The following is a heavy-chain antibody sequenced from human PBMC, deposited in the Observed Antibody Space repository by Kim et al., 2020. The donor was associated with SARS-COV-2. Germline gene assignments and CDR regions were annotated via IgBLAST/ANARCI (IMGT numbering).Heavy chain of an antibody. CDR3: VLGAAMDYYYYGMDV. J-gene: IGHJ6*02. CDR1: GFTFSSYG. V-gene: IGHV3-30*03. CDR2: ISYDGSNK. Sequence: GGSLRLSCAASGFTFSSYGMHWVRQAPGKGLEWVAVISYDGSNKYYADSVKGRFTISRDNSKNTLYLQMNSLRAEDTAVYYCVLGAAMDYYYYGMDVWGQGTTVTVSS. D-gene: IGHD5-18*01.